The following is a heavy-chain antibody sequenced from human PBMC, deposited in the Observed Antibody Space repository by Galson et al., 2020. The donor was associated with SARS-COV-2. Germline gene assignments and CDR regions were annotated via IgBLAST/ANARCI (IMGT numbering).Heavy chain of an antibody. CDR2: INHGGST. CDR3: ARHVVSGGGREARWYFDY. J-gene: IGHJ4*02. D-gene: IGHD2-15*01. V-gene: IGHV4-34*01. CDR1: GGSFSGYY. Sequence: SETLSLTCAVYGGSFSGYYWSWIRQPPGKGLEWIGEINHGGSTNYNPSLKSRVTISVDTSKNQFSLKLSSVTAADTAVYYCARHVVSGGGREARWYFDYWGQGTLVTVSS.